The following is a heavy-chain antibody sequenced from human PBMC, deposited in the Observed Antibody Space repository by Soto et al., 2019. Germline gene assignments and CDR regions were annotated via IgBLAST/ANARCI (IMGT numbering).Heavy chain of an antibody. CDR3: ARVTSMVRGAIDNWFDP. J-gene: IGHJ5*02. D-gene: IGHD3-10*01. CDR2: IIPMYGPA. V-gene: IGHV1-69*13. Sequence: GASVKVSCKASGGTFSSYAIHWVRQAPGQGLEWMGGIIPMYGPAKYAQRFQGRVTITADESTTTVYMELTSLTSQDTAVYYCARVTSMVRGAIDNWFDPWGHGTLVTV. CDR1: GGTFSSYA.